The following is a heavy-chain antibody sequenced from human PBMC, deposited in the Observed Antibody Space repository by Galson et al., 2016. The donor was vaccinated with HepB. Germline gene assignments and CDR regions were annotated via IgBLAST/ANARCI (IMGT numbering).Heavy chain of an antibody. CDR1: GFAFRDYA. CDR3: ARDLFRCDY. V-gene: IGHV3-30*04. D-gene: IGHD3-10*01. CDR2: ISYDGSHK. J-gene: IGHJ4*02. Sequence: SLRLSCAVSGFAFRDYAMHWVRQAPGKGLEWVAIISYDGSHKYYTDSVKGRFTISRDNSKSTLYLQMNSLRAEDTAVYYCARDLFRCDYWGQGTLVTVSS.